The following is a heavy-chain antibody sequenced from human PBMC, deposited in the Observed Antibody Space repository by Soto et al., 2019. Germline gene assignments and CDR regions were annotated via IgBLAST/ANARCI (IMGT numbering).Heavy chain of an antibody. D-gene: IGHD3-9*01. Sequence: GASVKVSCKASGGTFSSYAISWVRQAPGQGHYLMGGIIPIFGTANYAQKFQGRATITADESTSTAYMELSSLRSEDTAVYYFARGEEYYDILTGYPWFDPWGQGTLVTVSS. CDR2: IIPIFGTA. CDR1: GGTFSSYA. J-gene: IGHJ5*02. CDR3: ARGEEYYDILTGYPWFDP. V-gene: IGHV1-69*13.